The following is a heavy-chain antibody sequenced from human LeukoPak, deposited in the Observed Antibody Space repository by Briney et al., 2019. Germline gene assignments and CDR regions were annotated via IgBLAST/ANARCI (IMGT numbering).Heavy chain of an antibody. Sequence: PSETLSLTCTVSGGSIISSFYYWGWIRQPPGKGLEWIGSIYYSGSTYYNPSLKSRVTISVDTSKNQFSLKLSSVTAADTAVYYCARHDRSRRRLGLGDAFDIWGQGTMVTVSS. V-gene: IGHV4-39*01. D-gene: IGHD3-16*01. CDR3: ARHDRSRRRLGLGDAFDI. CDR1: GGSIISSFYY. J-gene: IGHJ3*02. CDR2: IYYSGST.